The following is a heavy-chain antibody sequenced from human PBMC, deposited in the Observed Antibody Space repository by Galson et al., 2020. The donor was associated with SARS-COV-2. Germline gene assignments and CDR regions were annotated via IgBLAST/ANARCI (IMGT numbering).Heavy chain of an antibody. CDR2: ISDGGTNK. J-gene: IGHJ3*02. Sequence: GESLKISCAASGFTVNSYGMHWVRQAPGKGLEWVAVISDGGTNKYYADSVKGRFTISRDNSRNTLYLQMNSLRAEDTAVYYCAKAVSRWDLLYPFDIWGQGTLVTVSS. V-gene: IGHV3-30*18. CDR1: GFTVNSYG. CDR3: AKAVSRWDLLYPFDI. D-gene: IGHD1-26*01.